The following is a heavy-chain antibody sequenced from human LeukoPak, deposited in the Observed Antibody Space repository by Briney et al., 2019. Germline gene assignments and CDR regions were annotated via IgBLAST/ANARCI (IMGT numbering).Heavy chain of an antibody. CDR2: ISYDGSVK. CDR3: AKAETPYTSKGLDY. J-gene: IGHJ4*02. Sequence: QPGGSLRLSCEASGFTFSSYGMHWVRQAPGKGLEWVAVISYDGSVKYYAGSVKGRFTISRDNSKNTLLLQMNSLRAEDTAVYYCAKAETPYTSKGLDYWGQGTLVTVSS. D-gene: IGHD3-16*01. V-gene: IGHV3-30*18. CDR1: GFTFSSYG.